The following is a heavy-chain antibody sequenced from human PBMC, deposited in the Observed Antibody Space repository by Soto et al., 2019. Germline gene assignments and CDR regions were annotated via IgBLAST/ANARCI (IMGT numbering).Heavy chain of an antibody. V-gene: IGHV4-30-4*01. D-gene: IGHD3-3*01. CDR1: GGSISSGDYY. J-gene: IGHJ4*02. CDR3: ARVSIFGVVIA. Sequence: ASETLSLTCTVSGGSISSGDYYWSWIRQPPGKGLEWIGYIYYSGSTYYNPSLKSRVTISVDTSKNQFSLKLSSVTAADTAVYYCARVSIFGVVIAWGQGTLVTVSS. CDR2: IYYSGST.